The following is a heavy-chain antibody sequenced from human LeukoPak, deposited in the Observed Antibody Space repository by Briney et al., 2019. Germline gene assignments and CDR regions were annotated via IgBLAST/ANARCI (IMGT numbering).Heavy chain of an antibody. V-gene: IGHV1-69*05. D-gene: IGHD3-22*01. CDR2: IIPIFGTA. J-gene: IGHJ4*02. Sequence: SVKVSCKASGGTFSSYAISWVRQAPGQRLEWMGRIIPIFGTANYAQKFQGRVTITTDESTSTAYMELSSLRSEDTAVYYCARVSEDYYDSSGYYPFDYWGQGTLVTVSS. CDR1: GGTFSSYA. CDR3: ARVSEDYYDSSGYYPFDY.